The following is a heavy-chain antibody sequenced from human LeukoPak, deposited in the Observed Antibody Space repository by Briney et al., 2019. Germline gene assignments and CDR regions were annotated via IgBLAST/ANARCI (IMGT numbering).Heavy chain of an antibody. Sequence: PSETLSLTCAVSGGSISSSNWWSWVRQPPRKGLEWIGEIYHSGSTNYNPSLKSRVTISVDKSKNQLSLKLSSVTAADTAVYYCARWYPSRYAFDIWGQGTMVTVSS. V-gene: IGHV4-4*02. CDR1: GGSISSSNW. J-gene: IGHJ3*02. D-gene: IGHD1-14*01. CDR2: IYHSGST. CDR3: ARWYPSRYAFDI.